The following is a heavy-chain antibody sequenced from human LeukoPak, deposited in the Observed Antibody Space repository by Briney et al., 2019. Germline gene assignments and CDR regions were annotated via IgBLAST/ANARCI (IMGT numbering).Heavy chain of an antibody. D-gene: IGHD1-14*01. Sequence: SETLSLTCAVSGGSISSGGYSWSWTRQPPGKGLEWIGYIYHSGSTYYNPSLKSRVTISVDRSKNQFSLKLSSVTAADTAVYYCARDRTGAFDIWGQGTMVTVSS. CDR2: IYHSGST. V-gene: IGHV4-30-2*01. J-gene: IGHJ3*02. CDR3: ARDRTGAFDI. CDR1: GGSISSGGYS.